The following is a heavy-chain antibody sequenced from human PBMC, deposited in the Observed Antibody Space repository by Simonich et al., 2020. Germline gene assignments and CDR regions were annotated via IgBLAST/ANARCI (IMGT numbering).Heavy chain of an antibody. CDR2: VNHSGNN. V-gene: IGHV4-34*01. J-gene: IGHJ6*02. CDR1: GGSFSGYY. CDR3: ARHTVKSIAATNYYYGMDV. Sequence: QVQLQQWGAGLLKPSETLSLTCAVYGGSFSGYYWSWIRQPPGKGLEWIGEVNHSGNNNYNRSLKSRVTISVDTSKNQFSLKLSSVTAADTAVYYCARHTVKSIAATNYYYGMDVWGQGTTVTVSS. D-gene: IGHD6-13*01.